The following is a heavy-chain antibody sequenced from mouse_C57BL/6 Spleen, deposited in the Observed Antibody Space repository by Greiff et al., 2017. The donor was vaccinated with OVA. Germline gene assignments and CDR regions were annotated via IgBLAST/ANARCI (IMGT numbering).Heavy chain of an antibody. V-gene: IGHV14-4*01. CDR1: GFNIKDDY. CDR2: IDPENGDT. CDR3: ARGQLRLRAMDY. D-gene: IGHD3-2*02. J-gene: IGHJ4*01. Sequence: VQLQQPGAELVRPGASVKLSCTASGFNIKDDYMHWVKQRPEQGLGWIGWIDPENGDTEYASKFQGKATITADTSSNTAYLQLSSLTSEDSAVYFCARGQLRLRAMDYWGQGTSVTVSS.